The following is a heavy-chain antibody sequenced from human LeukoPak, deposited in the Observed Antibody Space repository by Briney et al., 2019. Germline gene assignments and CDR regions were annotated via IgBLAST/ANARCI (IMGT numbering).Heavy chain of an antibody. V-gene: IGHV4-31*03. CDR1: GGSISSGGYY. J-gene: IGHJ6*02. CDR3: ARGNYDIFNYYGMDV. CDR2: IYYSGSA. D-gene: IGHD3-9*01. Sequence: SETLSLTCTVSGGSISSGGYYWSWIRQHPGKGLEWIGYIYYSGSAYYNPSLKSRVTISVDTSKNQFSLKLSSETAADTAVYYCARGNYDIFNYYGMDVWGQGTTVTVSS.